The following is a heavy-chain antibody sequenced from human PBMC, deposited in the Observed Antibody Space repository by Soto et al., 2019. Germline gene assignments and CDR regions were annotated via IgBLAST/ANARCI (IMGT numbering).Heavy chain of an antibody. CDR1: GFTFSSYA. J-gene: IGHJ6*02. Sequence: GGSLRLSCAASGFTFSSYAMHWVRQAPGKGLEWVAVISYDGSNKYYADSVKGRFTISRDNSKNTLYLQMNSLRAEDTAVYYCARPRGDVLRYFDWLLPYYYYGMDVWGQGTTVTVSS. V-gene: IGHV3-30-3*01. CDR2: ISYDGSNK. D-gene: IGHD3-9*01. CDR3: ARPRGDVLRYFDWLLPYYYYGMDV.